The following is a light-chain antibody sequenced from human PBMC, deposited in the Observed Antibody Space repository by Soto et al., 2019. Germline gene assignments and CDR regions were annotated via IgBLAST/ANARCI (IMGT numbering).Light chain of an antibody. CDR1: QRVSSSY. Sequence: EIVLTQSPGTLSLSPGERGTLSCRASQRVSSSYLAWYQQKPGQAPRLLMYGTSTRATGTPDRFSGSGSGTDFTFTIISLEPEDVTVYYCQQYGSSPRTFGQGTKVEVK. CDR3: QQYGSSPRT. CDR2: GTS. J-gene: IGKJ1*01. V-gene: IGKV3-20*01.